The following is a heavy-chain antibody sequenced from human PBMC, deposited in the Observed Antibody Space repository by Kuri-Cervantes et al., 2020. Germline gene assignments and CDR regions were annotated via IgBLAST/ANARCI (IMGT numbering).Heavy chain of an antibody. CDR3: ARNLGFGWFGELWNYYYGMDV. CDR2: ISAYNGNT. CDR1: GFTFTSYG. D-gene: IGHD3-10*01. V-gene: IGHV1-18*01. J-gene: IGHJ6*02. Sequence: GGSLRLSCAASGFTFTSYGISWVRQAPGQGLEWMGWISAYNGNTNYAQKLQGRVTMTTDTSTSTAYMELRSLRSDDTAVYYCARNLGFGWFGELWNYYYGMDVWGQGTTVTVSS.